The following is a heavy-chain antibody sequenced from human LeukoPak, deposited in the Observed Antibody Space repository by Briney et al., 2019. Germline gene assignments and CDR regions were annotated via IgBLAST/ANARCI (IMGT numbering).Heavy chain of an antibody. CDR1: GFTFSSYA. CDR2: ISYDGSNK. CDR3: VRGPSITEYFQH. V-gene: IGHV3-30*04. J-gene: IGHJ1*01. Sequence: GGSLRLSCAASGFTFSSYAMHWVRQAPGKGLEWVAVISYDGSNKYYADSVKGRFTISRDNSKNTLYLQMNSLRAEDTAVYYCVRGPSITEYFQHWGQGTLVTVSS. D-gene: IGHD1-14*01.